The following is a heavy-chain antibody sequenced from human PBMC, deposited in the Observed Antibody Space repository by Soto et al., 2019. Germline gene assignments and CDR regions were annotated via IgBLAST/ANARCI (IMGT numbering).Heavy chain of an antibody. CDR2: IYYSGST. D-gene: IGHD3-22*01. CDR1: GVSISSYY. Sequence: SETLSLTCTVSGVSISSYYWSWIRQPPGKGLEWIGYIYYSGSTNYNPSLKSRVTMSVDTSKNQFSLKLSSVTAADTAVYYCARSRGGYFDYWGQGTLVTVS. V-gene: IGHV4-59*01. CDR3: ARSRGGYFDY. J-gene: IGHJ4*02.